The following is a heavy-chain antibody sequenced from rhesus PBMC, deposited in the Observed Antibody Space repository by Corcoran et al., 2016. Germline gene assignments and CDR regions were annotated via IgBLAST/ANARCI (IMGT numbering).Heavy chain of an antibody. V-gene: IGHV4-160*01. CDR3: ARMKGWYFDL. CDR1: GGPISSDY. CDR2: ICGSGRVT. Sequence: QVQLQESGPGLVTPSVTLSLPCAASGGPISSDYWSWVRPSPGKGLEWIGRICGSGRVTYYNPSLKSRVTVSTDTSKNQFSLRLSSVTAADTAVYYCARMKGWYFDLWGPGTPITISS. J-gene: IGHJ2*01.